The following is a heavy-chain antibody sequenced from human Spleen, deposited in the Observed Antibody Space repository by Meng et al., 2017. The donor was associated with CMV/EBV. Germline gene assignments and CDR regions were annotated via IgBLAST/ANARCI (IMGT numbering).Heavy chain of an antibody. CDR3: ARNHRLEGIAVENFDY. CDR1: GGFFSGYY. J-gene: IGHJ4*02. D-gene: IGHD6-19*01. V-gene: IGHV4-34*01. CDR2: INHSGST. Sequence: QVRLQQWGAGRLKRSETLSLTCAFDGGFFSGYYWSWIRQPPGKGLEWIGEINHSGSTNYNPSLKSRVTISVDTSKNQFSLKLSSVTAADTAVYYCARNHRLEGIAVENFDYWGQGTLVTVSS.